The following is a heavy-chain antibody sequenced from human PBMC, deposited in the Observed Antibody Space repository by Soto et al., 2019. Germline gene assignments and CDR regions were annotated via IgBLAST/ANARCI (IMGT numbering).Heavy chain of an antibody. J-gene: IGHJ5*02. D-gene: IGHD2-15*01. CDR1: GFTFRDYY. CDR3: ARCAGVVSTAYNWFDP. CDR2: ISSSGSTI. V-gene: IGHV3-11*01. Sequence: GGSLRVACAASGFTFRDYYMSWIRQAPGKGLEWVSYISSSGSTIYYADSVKGRFTISRDNAKNSLYLQMNSLRAEDTAVYYCARCAGVVSTAYNWFDPWGQGTLVTVSS.